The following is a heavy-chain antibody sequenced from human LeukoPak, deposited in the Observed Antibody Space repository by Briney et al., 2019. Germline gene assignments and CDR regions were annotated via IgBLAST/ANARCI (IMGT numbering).Heavy chain of an antibody. Sequence: SQTLSLTCAISGDSVSTNSAAWSWNRQSPSRGLEWLGRTYYSTGWYNDYAVSVKSRITIKSDTSKNQFSLQLNSVTPEDTAVYYCARDRDLGNYYDGMVVWGQGTTVTVSS. D-gene: IGHD7-27*01. CDR2: TYYSTGWYN. V-gene: IGHV6-1*01. CDR3: ARDRDLGNYYDGMVV. CDR1: GDSVSTNSAA. J-gene: IGHJ6*02.